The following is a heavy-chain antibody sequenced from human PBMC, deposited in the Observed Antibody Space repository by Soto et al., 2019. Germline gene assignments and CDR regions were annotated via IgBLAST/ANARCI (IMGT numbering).Heavy chain of an antibody. V-gene: IGHV2-5*02. D-gene: IGHD1-1*01. Sequence: QITLRESGPTRVKPTQTLTLTCTFSGFSLSARPAAVGWIRQPPGKALERLALIYWDDDKRYSPSLMSRLTITKDTSKNQVVLTMTNMDPLDTAIYYCVHRAGIDGNWNGGYFDYWGQGALVTVSS. CDR1: GFSLSARPAA. CDR2: IYWDDDK. CDR3: VHRAGIDGNWNGGYFDY. J-gene: IGHJ4*02.